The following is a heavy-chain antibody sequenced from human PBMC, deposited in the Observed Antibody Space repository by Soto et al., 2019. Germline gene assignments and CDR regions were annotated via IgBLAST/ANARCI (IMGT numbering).Heavy chain of an antibody. CDR2: IYYSGST. CDR1: GGSISSSSYY. CDR3: ARLGYCSGGSCYWVFAY. D-gene: IGHD2-15*01. V-gene: IGHV4-39*01. J-gene: IGHJ4*02. Sequence: PSETLSLTCTVSGGSISSSSYYWGWIRQPPGKGLEWIGSIYYSGSTYYNPSLKSRVTISVDTSKNQFSLKLSSVTAADTAVYYCARLGYCSGGSCYWVFAYWGQGTMVTVSS.